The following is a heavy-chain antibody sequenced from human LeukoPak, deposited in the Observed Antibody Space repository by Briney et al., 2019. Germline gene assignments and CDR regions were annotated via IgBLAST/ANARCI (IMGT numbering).Heavy chain of an antibody. V-gene: IGHV3-21*01. J-gene: IGHJ6*03. Sequence: GGSLRLSCAASGLKFSTYSMNWVRQAPGKGLEWVSSISTSSSYIYYADSVKGRFTISRDNAKNSLYLQMNSLRVEDTAVYYCARDGTPIYNSGWVYMDVWGRGTTVTISS. D-gene: IGHD6-25*01. CDR1: GLKFSTYS. CDR2: ISTSSSYI. CDR3: ARDGTPIYNSGWVYMDV.